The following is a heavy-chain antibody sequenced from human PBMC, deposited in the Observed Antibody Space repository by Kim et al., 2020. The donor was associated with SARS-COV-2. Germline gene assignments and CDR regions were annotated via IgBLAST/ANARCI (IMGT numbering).Heavy chain of an antibody. V-gene: IGHV4-59*08. Sequence: SNPALKSRVTRSGDTSQNQFSLKRSPVTAADTAVYYCARHGWPGPFLFDYWGQGTLVTVSS. J-gene: IGHJ4*02. D-gene: IGHD2-15*01. CDR3: ARHGWPGPFLFDY.